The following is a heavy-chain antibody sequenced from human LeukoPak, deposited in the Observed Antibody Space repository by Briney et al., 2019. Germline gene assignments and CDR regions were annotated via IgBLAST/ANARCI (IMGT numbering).Heavy chain of an antibody. CDR1: GFTFSSYW. D-gene: IGHD6-13*01. CDR2: VNGDGSST. CDR3: ARGNIAAAGIHY. Sequence: GGSLRLSCAASGFTFSSYWMHWVRQAPGKGLVWVSRVNGDGSSTTYVDSVMGRFTISRDNAKNTLYLQMDSVRAEDTAVYYCARGNIAAAGIHYWGQGTLVIVSS. J-gene: IGHJ4*02. V-gene: IGHV3-74*01.